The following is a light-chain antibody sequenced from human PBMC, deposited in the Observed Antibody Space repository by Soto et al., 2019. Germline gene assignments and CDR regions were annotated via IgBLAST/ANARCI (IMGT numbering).Light chain of an antibody. CDR3: AAWDDRLNGVV. Sequence: QSVLTQPPSASGTPGPRVTIFCSGSSSNIGSNTVNWYQHLPGTAHKLLILSNNLRPSGFPDRFSDSKSGPSASLAISGLQSEDEADYNCAAWDDRLNGVVFGGGTQLTVL. V-gene: IGLV1-44*01. J-gene: IGLJ2*01. CDR1: SSNIGSNT. CDR2: SNN.